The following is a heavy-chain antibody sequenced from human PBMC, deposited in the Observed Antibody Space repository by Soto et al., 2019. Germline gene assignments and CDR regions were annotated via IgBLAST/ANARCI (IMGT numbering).Heavy chain of an antibody. D-gene: IGHD2-15*01. CDR3: ARGVVKDDAFDI. J-gene: IGHJ3*02. Sequence: QVQLVQSGAEVKKPGASVKVSCKASGYTFTSYAMHWVRQAPGQRLEWMGWINAGNGNTKYSQKFQGRVTITRDTSASTAYMELSSLRSEDTAVYYCARGVVKDDAFDIWGQGTMLTVSS. CDR1: GYTFTSYA. V-gene: IGHV1-3*01. CDR2: INAGNGNT.